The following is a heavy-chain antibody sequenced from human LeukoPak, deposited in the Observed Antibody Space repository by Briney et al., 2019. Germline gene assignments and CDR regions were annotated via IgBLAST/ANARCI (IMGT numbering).Heavy chain of an antibody. CDR3: VVSYFDNSGYYDY. Sequence: GASVKVSCKTSGYNFTTNGITWVRQAPGQGLEWMGWISAYNDNTNYAQRVRGRVTMTRDISTSTGYMELRSLRSDDTAIYYCVVSYFDNSGYYDYWVQGTLITVSS. J-gene: IGHJ4*02. CDR2: ISAYNDNT. D-gene: IGHD3-22*01. CDR1: GYNFTTNG. V-gene: IGHV1-18*01.